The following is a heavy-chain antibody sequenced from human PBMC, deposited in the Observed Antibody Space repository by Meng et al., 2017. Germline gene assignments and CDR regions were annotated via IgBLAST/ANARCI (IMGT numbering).Heavy chain of an antibody. CDR3: ARALEWLVPNYYFDY. CDR1: GYTFTSYG. J-gene: IGHJ4*02. V-gene: IGHV1-18*01. CDR2: ISAYNGNT. D-gene: IGHD6-19*01. Sequence: GESLKISCKASGYTFTSYGISWVRQAPGQGLEWMGWISAYNGNTNYAQKLQGRVTMTTDTSTSTAYMELRSLRSDDTAVYYCARALEWLVPNYYFDYWGQGTLVTVSS.